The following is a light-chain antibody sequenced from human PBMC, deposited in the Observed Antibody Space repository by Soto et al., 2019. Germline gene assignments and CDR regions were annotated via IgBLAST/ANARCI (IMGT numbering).Light chain of an antibody. Sequence: EIVLTQSPGTLSLSPGERATLSCRASQSVSSSYLAWYQQKPGQAPRLLIYGASSRATGIPDRFSGSGSGTDFTLTISGLEPEDFAVYYCQQYGSSPNTFGGGTKV. V-gene: IGKV3-20*01. J-gene: IGKJ4*01. CDR1: QSVSSSY. CDR3: QQYGSSPNT. CDR2: GAS.